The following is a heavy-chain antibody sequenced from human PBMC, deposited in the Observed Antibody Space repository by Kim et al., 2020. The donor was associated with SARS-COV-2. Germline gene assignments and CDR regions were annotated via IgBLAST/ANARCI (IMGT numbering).Heavy chain of an antibody. J-gene: IGHJ5*02. D-gene: IGHD5-18*01. V-gene: IGHV1-58*01. Sequence: TNYAQKFQERVTITRDMSTSTAYMERSSLRSEDTAVYYCAARRRGYSYGSWGQGTLVTVSS. CDR3: AARRRGYSYGS. CDR2: T.